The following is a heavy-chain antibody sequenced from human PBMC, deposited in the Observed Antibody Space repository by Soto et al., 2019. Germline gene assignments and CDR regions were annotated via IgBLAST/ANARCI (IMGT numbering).Heavy chain of an antibody. CDR2: IRWDGGNT. J-gene: IGHJ4*02. CDR3: VKAWSHSTTWFDY. V-gene: IGHV3-43*01. CDR1: GFTFNYYT. D-gene: IGHD6-13*01. Sequence: GGSLRLSCAASGFTFNYYTMHWVRQPPGKGLEWVSLIRWDGGNTSYADSVKGRFTISRDNSKNSLYLQMNSLRTEDTAFYYCVKAWSHSTTWFDYWGQGTLVTVSS.